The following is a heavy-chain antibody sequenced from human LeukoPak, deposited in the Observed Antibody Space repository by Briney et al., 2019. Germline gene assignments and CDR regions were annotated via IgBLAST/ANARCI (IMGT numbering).Heavy chain of an antibody. CDR2: IYSGGST. V-gene: IGHV3-53*01. D-gene: IGHD5-18*01. CDR1: GFTVSSNY. CDR3: AKDRGGGGYSYGY. Sequence: GGSLRLSCAASGFTVSSNYMSWVRQDPGKGLEWVSVIYSGGSTYYADSVKGRFTISRDNSKNTLYLQMNSLRAEDTAVYYCAKDRGGGGYSYGYWGQGTLVTVSS. J-gene: IGHJ4*02.